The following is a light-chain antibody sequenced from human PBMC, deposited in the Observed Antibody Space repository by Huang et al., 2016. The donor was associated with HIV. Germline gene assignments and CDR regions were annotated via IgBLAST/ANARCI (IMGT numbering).Light chain of an antibody. V-gene: IGKV1-39*01. CDR1: QHISSH. CDR3: QQYFTSPRVT. CDR2: AAS. J-gene: IGKJ3*01. Sequence: DIRMTQSPSSLSASVGDRVTITCRASQHISSHLNWYQQTPGKAPKLIIYAASTLQSGVPSSFSGSWSGTDFTLTITDLQPEDSVTYSCQQYFTSPRVTFGPGTKVTI.